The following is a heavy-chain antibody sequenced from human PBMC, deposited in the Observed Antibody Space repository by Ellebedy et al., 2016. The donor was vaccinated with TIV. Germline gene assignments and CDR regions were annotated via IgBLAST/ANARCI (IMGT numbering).Heavy chain of an antibody. J-gene: IGHJ6*02. D-gene: IGHD2-2*02. CDR1: GYTFTGYG. V-gene: IGHV1-18*04. CDR2: IRAYNGNT. Sequence: AASVKVSCKASGYTFTGYGISWVRQAPGQGLEWMGWIRAYNGNTNYAQKLQGRVTMTTDTSTSTAYMELRSLRSDDTAVYYCARGVVPAAIRTHYYGMDVWGQGTTVTVSS. CDR3: ARGVVPAAIRTHYYGMDV.